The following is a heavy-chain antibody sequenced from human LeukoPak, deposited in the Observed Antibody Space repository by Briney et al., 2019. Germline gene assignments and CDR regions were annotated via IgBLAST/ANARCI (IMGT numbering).Heavy chain of an antibody. J-gene: IGHJ3*02. Sequence: GTSLRLSCAASGFAFSFYAMHWVRQAPGKGLEWVSVIPPDGAIKFYADSVKGRFTISRDNFKSMLDLQMNSLGPEDTAVYYCVREIGTKTAFDIWGHGTMVTVSS. CDR1: GFAFSFYA. D-gene: IGHD1-1*01. CDR3: VREIGTKTAFDI. CDR2: IPPDGAIK. V-gene: IGHV3-30-3*01.